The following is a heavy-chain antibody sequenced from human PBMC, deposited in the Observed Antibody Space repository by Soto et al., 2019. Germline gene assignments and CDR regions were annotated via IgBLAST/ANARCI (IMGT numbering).Heavy chain of an antibody. CDR2: INPSGGST. CDR1: GYTFTRYD. CDR3: ARDFKRNRDYSNPNRFDP. Sequence: GASVKVSCKASGYTFTRYDMHWVRQAPGQGLEWMGIINPSGGSTSYAQKFQGRVTMTRDTSTSTVYMELSSLRSEDTAVYYCARDFKRNRDYSNPNRFDPWGPGTLVTVSS. J-gene: IGHJ5*02. V-gene: IGHV1-46*01. D-gene: IGHD4-4*01.